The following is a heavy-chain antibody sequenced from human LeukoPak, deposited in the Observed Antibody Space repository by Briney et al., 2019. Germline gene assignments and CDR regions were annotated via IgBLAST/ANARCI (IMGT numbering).Heavy chain of an antibody. D-gene: IGHD4-23*01. V-gene: IGHV3-30*18. CDR1: GFTFSSYG. Sequence: GGSLRLSCAPSGFTFSSYGMHWVRQAPGKGLEWVAVISYDGSNKYYADSVKGRFTISRDNSKNTLYLQMNSLRAEDTAVYYCAKDYYGGNPDYWGQGTLVTVSS. CDR2: ISYDGSNK. J-gene: IGHJ4*02. CDR3: AKDYYGGNPDY.